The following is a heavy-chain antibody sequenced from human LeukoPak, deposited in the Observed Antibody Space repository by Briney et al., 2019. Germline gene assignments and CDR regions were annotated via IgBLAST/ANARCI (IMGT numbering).Heavy chain of an antibody. V-gene: IGHV3-33*01. Sequence: AGGSLRLSCAASGFIFSSYGMHWVRQAPGKGLEWVAVIWYDGSNKYYADSVKGRFTISRDNSKNTLYLQMNSLRAEDTAVYYCAREAVGYSSGRRWFDPWGQGTLVTVSS. J-gene: IGHJ5*02. D-gene: IGHD6-19*01. CDR1: GFIFSSYG. CDR2: IWYDGSNK. CDR3: AREAVGYSSGRRWFDP.